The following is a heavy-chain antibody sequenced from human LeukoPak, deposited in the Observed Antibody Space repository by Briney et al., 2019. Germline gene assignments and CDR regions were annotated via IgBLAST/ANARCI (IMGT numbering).Heavy chain of an antibody. D-gene: IGHD3-3*01. CDR3: AKALSITIFGVVKYFDY. CDR1: GFTFSSYA. CDR2: ISGSGGST. J-gene: IGHJ4*02. V-gene: IGHV3-23*01. Sequence: PGGSLRLSCAASGFTFSSYAMSWVRQAPGKGLEWVSAISGSGGSTYYADPVKGRFTISRDDSKNTLYLQMNSLGAEDTAVYYCAKALSITIFGVVKYFDYWGQGTLVTVSS.